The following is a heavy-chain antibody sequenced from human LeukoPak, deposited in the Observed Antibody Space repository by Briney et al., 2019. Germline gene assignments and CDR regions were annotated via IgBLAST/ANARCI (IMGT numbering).Heavy chain of an antibody. CDR1: GFTFNTYA. D-gene: IGHD6-13*01. CDR2: ISDSGGNT. CDR3: ARDLKAAGTFDY. V-gene: IGHV3-23*01. Sequence: GSLRLSCAASGFTFNTYAMSWVRQAPWERLQWVSGISDSGGNTYYADSVKGRFTISRDNSKNTLYLQMNSLRAEDTAVYYCARDLKAAGTFDYWGQGTLVTVSS. J-gene: IGHJ4*02.